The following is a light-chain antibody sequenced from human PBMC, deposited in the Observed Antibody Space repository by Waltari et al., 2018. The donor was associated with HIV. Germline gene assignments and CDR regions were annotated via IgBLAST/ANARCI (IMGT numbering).Light chain of an antibody. CDR3: QSTDSSITYVV. CDR1: HWAKQY. V-gene: IGLV3-25*03. J-gene: IGLJ3*02. CDR2: KNT. Sequence: SYELTKPPSVSVSPGQKARITCSGDHWAKQYSYWYQQKPGQAPLLLIYKNTERPSGIPERFSGSSSGTTVTLTISGGQAEDEADYYCQSTDSSITYVVFGGGTKLTVL.